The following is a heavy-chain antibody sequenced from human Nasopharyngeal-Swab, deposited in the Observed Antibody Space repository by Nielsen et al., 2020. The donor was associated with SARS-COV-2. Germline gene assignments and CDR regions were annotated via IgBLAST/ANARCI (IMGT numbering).Heavy chain of an antibody. D-gene: IGHD3/OR15-3a*01. V-gene: IGHV3-30*18. Sequence: GESLKISRAASGFTFSDYGMHWVRQAPGKGLEWVAAISYDERNKYYADSVKGRFTISRDISRNTLHLQMNSLKGEDTAVYYCTKDKRGSWTIDYWGQGTLVTVPS. CDR1: GFTFSDYG. CDR2: ISYDERNK. J-gene: IGHJ4*02. CDR3: TKDKRGSWTIDY.